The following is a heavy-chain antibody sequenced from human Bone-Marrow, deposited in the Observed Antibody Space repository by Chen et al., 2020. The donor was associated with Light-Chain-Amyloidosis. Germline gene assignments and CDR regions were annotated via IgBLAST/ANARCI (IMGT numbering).Heavy chain of an antibody. CDR3: ARDLVPYDSSGYYYGFDY. CDR2: INPNSGGT. V-gene: IGHV1-2*02. Sequence: QVQLVQSGAEVKKPGASVKVSCKASGYTFTGSYMHWVRQAPGQGLEWRGWINPNSGGTNYAQKFQGRVTMTRDTSISTAYMELSRLRSDDTAVYYCARDLVPYDSSGYYYGFDYWGQGTLVTVSS. D-gene: IGHD3-22*01. J-gene: IGHJ4*02. CDR1: GYTFTGSY.